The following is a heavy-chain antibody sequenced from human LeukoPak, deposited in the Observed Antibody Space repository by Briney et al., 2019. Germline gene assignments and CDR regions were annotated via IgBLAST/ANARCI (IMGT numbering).Heavy chain of an antibody. V-gene: IGHV4-39*01. Sequence: PSETLSLTCIDSRASHFPGGSYSGSLRQSPGKGLEWLATIYYTGSTYYDPSLKSRVTISIDTSKNQFSLNVRSVSAADTAVYYCAKHSGSGSLSRPFDPWGQGTLVTVTS. CDR3: AKHSGSGSLSRPFDP. D-gene: IGHD3-10*01. J-gene: IGHJ5*02. CDR1: RASHFPGGSY. CDR2: IYYTGST.